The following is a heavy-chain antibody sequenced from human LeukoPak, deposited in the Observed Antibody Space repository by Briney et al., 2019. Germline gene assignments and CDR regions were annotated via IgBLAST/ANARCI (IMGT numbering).Heavy chain of an antibody. V-gene: IGHV3-30*01. CDR2: ISYDGSNK. J-gene: IGHJ4*02. CDR3: ARAADCTNGLCSYFDY. CDR1: GFTFSSYA. Sequence: GGSLRLSCAASGFTFSSYAMHWVRQAPGKGLEWVAVISYDGSNKYYADSVKGRFTISRDNSKNTLYLQMNSLRAEDMAVYYCARAADCTNGLCSYFDYWGQGTLVTVSS. D-gene: IGHD2-8*01.